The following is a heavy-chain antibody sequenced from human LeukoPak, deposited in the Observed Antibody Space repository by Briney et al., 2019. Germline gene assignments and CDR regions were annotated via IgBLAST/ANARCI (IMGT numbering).Heavy chain of an antibody. CDR1: GYTFTSYY. D-gene: IGHD2-2*02. CDR2: INPSGGST. V-gene: IGHV1-46*01. J-gene: IGHJ4*02. CDR3: ARVSPLCSSTSRYSEFDY. Sequence: ASVTVSCKASGYTFTSYYMHWVRQAPGQGLEWMGIINPSGGSTSYAQTFQGRVTMTRDMSTSTVYMELSSLRSEDTAVYYCARVSPLCSSTSRYSEFDYWGQGTLVTVSS.